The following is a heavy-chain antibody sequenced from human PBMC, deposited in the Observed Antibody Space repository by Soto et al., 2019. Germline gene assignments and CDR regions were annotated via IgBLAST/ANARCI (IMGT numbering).Heavy chain of an antibody. V-gene: IGHV3-30*18. D-gene: IGHD6-19*01. CDR2: ISYDGSNK. CDR1: GFTFSSYG. CDR3: AKDRSIAVAGNYYYYYMDV. Sequence: SLRLSCAASGFTFSSYGMHWVRQAPGKWLEWVAVISYDGSNKYYADSVKGRFTIPRDNSKNTLYLQMNSLRAEDTAVYYCAKDRSIAVAGNYYYYYMDVWGKGTTVTVSS. J-gene: IGHJ6*03.